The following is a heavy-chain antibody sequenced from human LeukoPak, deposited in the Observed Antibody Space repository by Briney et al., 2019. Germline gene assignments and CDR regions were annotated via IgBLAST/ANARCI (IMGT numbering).Heavy chain of an antibody. CDR2: ISGDGGDT. J-gene: IGHJ3*01. V-gene: IGHV3-74*01. CDR3: GGYGNAVT. Sequence: PGGSLRLSCSASSFIFGRLWMHWVRQPPGKGLVWVARISGDGGDTTYADSVKGRFTISRDNARNTLYLQMNSLRADDTAVYFCGGYGNAVTWGQGTMVTVSS. CDR1: SFIFGRLW. D-gene: IGHD2-15*01.